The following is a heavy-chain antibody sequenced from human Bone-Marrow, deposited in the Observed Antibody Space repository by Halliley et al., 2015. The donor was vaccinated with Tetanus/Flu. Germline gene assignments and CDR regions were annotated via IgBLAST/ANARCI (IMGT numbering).Heavy chain of an antibody. Sequence: LSLTCAASGFTFDDYAMHWVRQVPGKGLQWVSDISWNSDDIGYADSVKGRFTISRDNAKHSVFLQMNSLRLEDTALYYCAKDTSALHGALHIWGQGTMVTVSS. CDR3: AKDTSALHGALHI. J-gene: IGHJ3*02. V-gene: IGHV3-9*01. CDR2: ISWNSDDI. D-gene: IGHD2-2*01. CDR1: GFTFDDYA.